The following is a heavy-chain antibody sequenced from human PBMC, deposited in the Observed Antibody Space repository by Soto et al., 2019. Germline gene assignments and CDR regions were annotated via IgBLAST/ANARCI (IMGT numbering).Heavy chain of an antibody. CDR1: DYTCTIYG. CDR3: ARVEVTITIFGVVTGGLNAFDI. D-gene: IGHD3-3*01. CDR2: ISAYNGNT. V-gene: IGHV1-18*01. Sequence: GASVKVSCKASDYTCTIYGISCALQSPLQWRDWMGWISAYNGNTNYAQKLQGRVTMTTDTSTSTAYMELRSLRSDDTAVYYCARVEVTITIFGVVTGGLNAFDIWGQGTMVTVSS. J-gene: IGHJ3*02.